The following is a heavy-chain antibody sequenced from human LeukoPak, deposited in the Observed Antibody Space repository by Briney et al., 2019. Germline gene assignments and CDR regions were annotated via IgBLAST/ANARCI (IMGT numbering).Heavy chain of an antibody. CDR2: ISSSSSYI. CDR1: GFTFSSYS. V-gene: IGHV3-21*01. Sequence: GGSLRLSSAASGFTFSSYSMNWVRQAPGKGLEWVSSISSSSSYIYYADSVKGRFTISRDNAKNTLYLQMNSLRAEDTAVYYCARALSGFSSSWGQGTLVTVSS. J-gene: IGHJ4*02. CDR3: ARALSGFSSS. D-gene: IGHD3-22*01.